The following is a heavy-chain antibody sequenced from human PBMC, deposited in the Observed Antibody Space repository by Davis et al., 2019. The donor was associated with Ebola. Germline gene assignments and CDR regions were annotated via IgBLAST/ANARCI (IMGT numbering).Heavy chain of an antibody. J-gene: IGHJ6*02. CDR1: GFTFSRYG. CDR3: ARVGSSSWYDYYYYGMDV. D-gene: IGHD6-13*01. V-gene: IGHV3-33*01. CDR2: IWYDGSNK. Sequence: GESLKISRAASGFTFSRYGMHWVRQAPGKGLEWVAVIWYDGSNKYYADSVKGRFTISRDNSKNTLYLQMNSLRAEDTAVYYCARVGSSSWYDYYYYGMDVWGQGTTVTVSS.